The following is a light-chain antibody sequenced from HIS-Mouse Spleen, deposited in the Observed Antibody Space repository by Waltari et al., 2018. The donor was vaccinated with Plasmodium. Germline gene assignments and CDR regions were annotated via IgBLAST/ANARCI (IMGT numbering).Light chain of an antibody. J-gene: IGKJ1*01. V-gene: IGKV1-39*01. CDR2: AAS. CDR3: QQNYNTWT. CDR1: QSISSD. Sequence: DIQMTQSPSSLSAFVGDSVTITWRVSQSISSDLNWYQQKPWKAPKLLIYAASSLQSGVPSRFSGSGSGTDFTLTISSLQPEDFATYYCQQNYNTWTFGQGTKVEIK.